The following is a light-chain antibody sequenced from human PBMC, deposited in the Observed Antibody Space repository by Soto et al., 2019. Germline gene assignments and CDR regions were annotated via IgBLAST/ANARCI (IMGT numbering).Light chain of an antibody. Sequence: DIQMTQSPSTLSASVVDRVTITCLASQSISDWLAWYQQKPGKAPKLLIYDASSLESGVPSRFSGSGSGTEFTLTISSLQPDDFATYYCQQYNSYSGTFGQGTKVDIK. J-gene: IGKJ1*01. CDR2: DAS. V-gene: IGKV1-5*01. CDR3: QQYNSYSGT. CDR1: QSISDW.